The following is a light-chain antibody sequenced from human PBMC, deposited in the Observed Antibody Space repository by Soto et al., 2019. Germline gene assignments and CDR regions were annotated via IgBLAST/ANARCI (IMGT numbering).Light chain of an antibody. CDR2: SNY. J-gene: IGLJ1*01. CDR1: SSNSESNT. Sequence: QSVLTPLPSASVTPGQRVTIACSGSSSNSESNTVTWYQQLPGTAPKLVIYSNYDRPSGVPDRFSGSTSGTSASLVIRGLQSEDEGDYSCAEWDDILNGYVFGGGTKVTVL. V-gene: IGLV1-44*01. CDR3: AEWDDILNGYV.